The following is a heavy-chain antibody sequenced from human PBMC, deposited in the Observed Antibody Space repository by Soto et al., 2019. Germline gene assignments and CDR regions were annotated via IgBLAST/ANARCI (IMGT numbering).Heavy chain of an antibody. Sequence: EVQLLESGGGLVQLGGSLRLSCAAAGFTFTIYPMSWVPQPPGRGLSWVSAISGSGGSTYYADSVKGRFTISRDNSKNTLYLQMNSLRADDTAVYYCAKATRGGAATLIRDYWGQGTLVTVSS. CDR1: GFTFTIYP. CDR3: AKATRGGAATLIRDY. V-gene: IGHV3-23*01. CDR2: ISGSGGST. D-gene: IGHD6-13*01. J-gene: IGHJ4*02.